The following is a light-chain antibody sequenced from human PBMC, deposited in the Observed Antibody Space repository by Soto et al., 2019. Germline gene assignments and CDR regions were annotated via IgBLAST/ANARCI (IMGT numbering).Light chain of an antibody. J-gene: IGKJ1*01. CDR1: RSISPW. CDR2: GAS. V-gene: IGKV1-5*01. CDR3: QQYSSSTT. Sequence: DIQMTQSPSTLSASVGDRVTIACRASRSISPWLAWYQQKPGKPPKLLIYGASSLAAGVPSRFSGSGSGTDFTLTISSLQPDDFASYYCQQYSSSTTFGQGTKVDNK.